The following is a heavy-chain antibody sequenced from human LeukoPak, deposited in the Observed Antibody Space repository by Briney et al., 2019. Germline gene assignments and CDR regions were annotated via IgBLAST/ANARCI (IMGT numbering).Heavy chain of an antibody. V-gene: IGHV4-34*01. CDR1: GGSFSGYY. J-gene: IGHJ4*02. D-gene: IGHD6-6*01. Sequence: SETLSLTCAVSGGSFSGYYWSWIRQPPGKGLEWIGEINHSGSTNYNPSPKSRVTISVDTSKNQFSLKLSSVTAADTAVYYCARVHRIAARSRYYFDYWGQGTLVTVSS. CDR2: INHSGST. CDR3: ARVHRIAARSRYYFDY.